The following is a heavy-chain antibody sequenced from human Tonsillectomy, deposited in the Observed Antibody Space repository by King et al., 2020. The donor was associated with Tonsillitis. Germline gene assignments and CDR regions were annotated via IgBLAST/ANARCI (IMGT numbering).Heavy chain of an antibody. Sequence: VQLVESGGGLVQPGGSLRLSCAASGFTFSSYAMSWVRRAPGKGLEWVSSINGSGGSTYYGDSVKGRFTISRDNSKNTLYLQMNSLRAEDTAVYYCAKRAPLEWELGVFDYWGQGTLVTVSS. D-gene: IGHD4-23*01. J-gene: IGHJ4*02. CDR3: AKRAPLEWELGVFDY. CDR2: INGSGGST. V-gene: IGHV3-23*04. CDR1: GFTFSSYA.